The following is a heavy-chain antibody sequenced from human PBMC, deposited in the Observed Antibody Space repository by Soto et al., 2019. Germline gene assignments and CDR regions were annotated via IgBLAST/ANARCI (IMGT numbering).Heavy chain of an antibody. Sequence: GGSLRLSCEASGFTFRNYKMNWVRQAPWKGLEWVSQISIGSSSMDYADSVKGRFTISRDNAKNSLYLQMNSLGAEDTAVYYCAKRKYCPSTTCFDYWGQGTQVTVSS. D-gene: IGHD2-2*01. CDR2: ISIGSSSM. CDR1: GFTFRNYK. V-gene: IGHV3-48*01. J-gene: IGHJ4*02. CDR3: AKRKYCPSTTCFDY.